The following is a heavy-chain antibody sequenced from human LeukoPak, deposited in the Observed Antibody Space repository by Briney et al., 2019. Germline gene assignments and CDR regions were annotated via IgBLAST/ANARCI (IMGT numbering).Heavy chain of an antibody. CDR2: INHSGST. J-gene: IGHJ4*02. CDR1: GGSSSGYY. Sequence: SETLSLTCAVYGGSSSGYYWSWIRQPPGKGLEWIGEINHSGSTNYNPSLKSRVTISVDTSKNQFSLKLSSVTAADTAVYYCARGLGYGYSGYDFDYWGQGTLVTVSS. CDR3: ARGLGYGYSGYDFDY. D-gene: IGHD5-12*01. V-gene: IGHV4-34*01.